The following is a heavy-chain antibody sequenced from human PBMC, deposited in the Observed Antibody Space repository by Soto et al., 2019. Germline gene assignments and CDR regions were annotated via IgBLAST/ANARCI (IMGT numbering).Heavy chain of an antibody. CDR2: ISYNGRT. CDR1: GGSISRGGYL. Sequence: QVQLQESGPGLVKPPQTLSLTCNVSGGSISRGGYLWSWIRQHPGKGLEWIGFISYNGRTSYNPSLKSRVTISADTSKNQISLELNSVTAADTAMYYCARSEVVVIRLDYWGQGTPVTVSS. CDR3: ARSEVVVIRLDY. V-gene: IGHV4-31*03. D-gene: IGHD3-22*01. J-gene: IGHJ4*02.